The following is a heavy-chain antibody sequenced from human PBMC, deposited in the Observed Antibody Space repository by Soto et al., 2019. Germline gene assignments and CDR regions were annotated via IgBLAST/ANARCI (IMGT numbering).Heavy chain of an antibody. CDR2: IYYTGDT. CDR3: ARYARTLDS. D-gene: IGHD2-2*01. J-gene: IGHJ4*02. V-gene: IGHV4-59*01. CDR1: GASITSSY. Sequence: QVQLQESGPGLVKPSETLSLTCTVSGASITSSYWSWIRQPPGQGLEFIGYIYYTGDTNSNPALNSRVTISLDTSKNQFSLKLSSVTAADPAVYYCARYARTLDSWGQGTLVTVSS.